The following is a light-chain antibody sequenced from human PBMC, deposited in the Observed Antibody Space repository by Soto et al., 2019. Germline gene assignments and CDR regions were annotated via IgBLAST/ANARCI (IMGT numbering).Light chain of an antibody. CDR1: QSVSSF. V-gene: IGKV3-20*01. Sequence: EIVLTQSPATLSLSPGERATLSCRASQSVSSFLAWYQQKPGQAPRLLIYGASSRATGIPDRFSGSGSGTDFTLTISRLEPEDFALYYCQQYANSRTFGQGTKVDIK. J-gene: IGKJ1*01. CDR2: GAS. CDR3: QQYANSRT.